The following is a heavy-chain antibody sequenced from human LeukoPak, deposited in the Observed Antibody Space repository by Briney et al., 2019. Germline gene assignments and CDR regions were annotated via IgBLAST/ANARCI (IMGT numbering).Heavy chain of an antibody. D-gene: IGHD6-19*01. CDR3: AREGGIAVAGTGYNWCDL. CDR2: IIPIFGTA. CDR1: GGTFSSYA. Sequence: GASVKVSYTSSGGTFSSYAISWVRQAPGQGLEWMGGIIPIFGTANYAQKFQGRVTITADESTSTAYMELSSLRSEDTAVYYCAREGGIAVAGTGYNWCDLWGQGTLVTVSS. J-gene: IGHJ5*02. V-gene: IGHV1-69*13.